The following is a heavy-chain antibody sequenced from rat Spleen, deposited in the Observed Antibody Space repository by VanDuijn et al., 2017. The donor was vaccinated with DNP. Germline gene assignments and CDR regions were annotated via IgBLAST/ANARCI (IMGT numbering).Heavy chain of an antibody. CDR3: ARESAY. Sequence: EVQLVESGGGLVQPGRSLKLSCAASGFTFSNYYMAWVRQAPAKGLEWVASITTGGGYTYYRDSVKGRFTISRDNAKSTLYLQMDSLRSEDTATYYCARESAYWGQGTLVTVSS. CDR1: GFTFSNYY. J-gene: IGHJ3*01. CDR2: ITTGGGYT. V-gene: IGHV5S23*01.